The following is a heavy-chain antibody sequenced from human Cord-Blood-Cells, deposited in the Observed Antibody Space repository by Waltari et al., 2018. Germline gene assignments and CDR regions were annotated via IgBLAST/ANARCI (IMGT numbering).Heavy chain of an antibody. CDR3: AREFYSGSYYFDY. CDR2: IYSGGST. Sequence: EVQLVESGEGLIQPGGSLRLSCAASGFTVSSNYMSWVRQAPGKGLEWVSVIYSGGSTYYADSVKGRFTISRDNSKNTLYLQMNSLRAEDTAVYYCAREFYSGSYYFDYWGQGTLVTVSS. CDR1: GFTVSSNY. V-gene: IGHV3-53*01. D-gene: IGHD1-26*01. J-gene: IGHJ4*02.